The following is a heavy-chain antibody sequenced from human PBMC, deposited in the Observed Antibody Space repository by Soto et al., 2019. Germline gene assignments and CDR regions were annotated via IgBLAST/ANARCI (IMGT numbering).Heavy chain of an antibody. CDR3: ARGKVEGSGSYAEYYYYYYMDV. CDR1: GGSISSYY. Sequence: SETLSLTCTVSGGSISSYYWSWIRPPPGKGLEWIGYIYYSGSTNYNPSLKSRVTISVDTSKNQFSLKLSSVTAADTAVYYCARGKVEGSGSYAEYYYYYYMDVWGKGTTVTVSS. J-gene: IGHJ6*03. V-gene: IGHV4-59*01. D-gene: IGHD3-10*01. CDR2: IYYSGST.